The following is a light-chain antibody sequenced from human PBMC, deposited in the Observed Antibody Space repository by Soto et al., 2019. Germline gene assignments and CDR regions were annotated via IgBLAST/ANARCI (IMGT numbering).Light chain of an antibody. CDR2: GAS. CDR3: PQSYSPPPIT. J-gene: IGKJ5*01. Sequence: DIQLTQSPSSLSASVGDRVTITCRASQTISNFLNWYQIKPGKAPKLLIYGASSLQRGVPSRFSGSGSGTDFTLTIGSPQPEDFATYYCPQSYSPPPITFGQGTRLEIK. V-gene: IGKV1-39*01. CDR1: QTISNF.